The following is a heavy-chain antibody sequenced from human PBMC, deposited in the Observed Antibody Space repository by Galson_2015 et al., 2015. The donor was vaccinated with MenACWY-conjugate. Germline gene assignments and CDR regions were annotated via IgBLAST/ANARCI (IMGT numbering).Heavy chain of an antibody. V-gene: IGHV6-1*01. CDR2: TYCRSKWYN. CDR3: ARAALLRGYIFMYFFDY. CDR1: GDSVSSNSAA. Sequence: CAISGDSVSSNSAAWNWIRQSPSRGLEWLGRTYCRSKWYNDYAVSVKSRISINPDTSKNQLTLHLNSVTPEDTAVYYCARAALLRGYIFMYFFDYWGQGTLVTVSS. J-gene: IGHJ4*02. D-gene: IGHD5-18*01.